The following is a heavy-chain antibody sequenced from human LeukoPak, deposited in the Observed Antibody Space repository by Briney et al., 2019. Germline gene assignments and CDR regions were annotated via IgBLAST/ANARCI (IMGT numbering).Heavy chain of an antibody. CDR1: GFTFSSYG. Sequence: PGGSLRLSCAASGFTFSSYGMHWVRQAPGKGLEWVAVISYDGSNKYYADSVKGRFTISRDNSKNTVYLQMNSLRAEDTAVYYCSSTGWYGGLENWGQGTLVTVSS. J-gene: IGHJ4*02. CDR2: ISYDGSNK. CDR3: SSTGWYGGLEN. D-gene: IGHD6-19*01. V-gene: IGHV3-30*03.